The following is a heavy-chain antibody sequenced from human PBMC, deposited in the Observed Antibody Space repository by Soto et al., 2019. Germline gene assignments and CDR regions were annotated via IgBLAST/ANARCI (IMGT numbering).Heavy chain of an antibody. CDR3: ARERRAAAGTGDYYYYGMDV. Sequence: ASVTVSCKASGYTFTCYYMHWVRQAPGQGLEWMGIINPSGGSTSYAQKFQGRVTMTRDTSTSTVYMELSSLRSEDTAVYYCARERRAAAGTGDYYYYGMDVWGQGTTVTVSS. V-gene: IGHV1-46*01. D-gene: IGHD6-13*01. J-gene: IGHJ6*02. CDR1: GYTFTCYY. CDR2: INPSGGST.